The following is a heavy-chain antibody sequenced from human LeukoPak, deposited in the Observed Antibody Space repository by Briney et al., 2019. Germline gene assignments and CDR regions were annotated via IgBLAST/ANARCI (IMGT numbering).Heavy chain of an antibody. V-gene: IGHV1-2*02. CDR1: GYTFTGYY. CDR3: ARAPALGDYYYYMDV. Sequence: ASVMVSCKASGYTFTGYYMHWVRQAPGQGLEWMGWINPNSGGTNYAQKFQGRVTMTRDTSISTAYMELSRLRSDDTAVYYCARAPALGDYYYYMDVWGKGTTVTVSS. CDR2: INPNSGGT. J-gene: IGHJ6*03. D-gene: IGHD3-10*01.